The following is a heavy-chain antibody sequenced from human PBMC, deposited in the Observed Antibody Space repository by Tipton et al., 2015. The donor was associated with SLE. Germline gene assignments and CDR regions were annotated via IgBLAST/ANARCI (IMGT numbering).Heavy chain of an antibody. J-gene: IGHJ4*02. CDR1: GGSISSYY. Sequence: TLSLTCTVSGGSISSYYWNWIRQPPGKGLEWIGYIYYRGSTIYNPSLKSRVTISVDTSKNQFSLKLNSVTAADTAVYYCAGDYDSGSYRFDFWGQGTLVTVSS. V-gene: IGHV4-59*01. D-gene: IGHD3-10*01. CDR2: IYYRGST. CDR3: AGDYDSGSYRFDF.